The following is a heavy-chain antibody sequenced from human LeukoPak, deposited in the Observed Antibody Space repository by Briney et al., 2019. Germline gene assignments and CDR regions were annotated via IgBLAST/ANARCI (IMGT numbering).Heavy chain of an antibody. Sequence: KPSETLSLTCTVSGGSISPYYWSRIRQPPGKGLEWIGYTHYSGSTNYNPSLKSRVTISIDTSKNRISLKLSSVAAADTAVYYCARHRTMTSGYDFWGRGTLVAVSP. CDR2: THYSGST. D-gene: IGHD5-12*01. CDR3: ARHRTMTSGYDF. V-gene: IGHV4-59*08. J-gene: IGHJ4*02. CDR1: GGSISPYY.